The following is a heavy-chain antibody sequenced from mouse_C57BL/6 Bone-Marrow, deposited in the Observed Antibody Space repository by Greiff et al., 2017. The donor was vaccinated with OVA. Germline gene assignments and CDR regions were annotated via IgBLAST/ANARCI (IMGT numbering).Heavy chain of an antibody. J-gene: IGHJ3*01. CDR1: GFTFSSYA. CDR2: ISDGGSYT. CDR3: ARDRATMVTTPLAY. Sequence: EVQLVESGGGLVKPGGSLKLSCAASGFTFSSYAMSWVRQTPEKRLEWVATISDGGSYTYYPDNVKGRFTISRDNAKNNLYLQMSHLKSEDTAMYYCARDRATMVTTPLAYWGQGTLVTVSA. D-gene: IGHD2-2*01. V-gene: IGHV5-4*01.